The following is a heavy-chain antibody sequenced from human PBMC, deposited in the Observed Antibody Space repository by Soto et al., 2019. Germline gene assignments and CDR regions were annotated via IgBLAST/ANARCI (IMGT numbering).Heavy chain of an antibody. J-gene: IGHJ5*02. CDR1: GFTFSSYA. CDR3: ARAGSAARRAGKKDSSYHWFDP. CDR2: ISYDGSNK. D-gene: IGHD6-6*01. V-gene: IGHV3-30-3*01. Sequence: GGSLRLSCAASGFTFSSYAMHWVRQAPGKGLEWVAVISYDGSNKYYADSVKGRFTISRDNSKNTLYLQMNSLRAEDTAVYYCARAGSAARRAGKKDSSYHWFDPWGQGTLVTVSS.